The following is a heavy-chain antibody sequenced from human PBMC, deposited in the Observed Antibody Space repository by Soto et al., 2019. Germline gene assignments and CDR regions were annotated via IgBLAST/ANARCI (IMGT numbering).Heavy chain of an antibody. CDR1: GGSFSGYY. CDR3: ARGLATRNYYYYGMDV. V-gene: IGHV4-34*01. CDR2: SNHNGIT. J-gene: IGHJ6*02. Sequence: SETLSLTCAVYGGSFSGYYWSWIRQPPGKGLEWIGESNHNGITNYNPSLKSRVTVSVDTSKSQFSLKLSSVTAADRAVYYCARGLATRNYYYYGMDVWGQGTTVTVSS. D-gene: IGHD6-6*01.